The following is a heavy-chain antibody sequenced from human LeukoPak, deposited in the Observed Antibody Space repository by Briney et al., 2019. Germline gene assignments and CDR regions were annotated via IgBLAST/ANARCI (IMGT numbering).Heavy chain of an antibody. V-gene: IGHV4-39*01. CDR2: IYYSGST. CDR3: ARPMSMVRGDPFDY. J-gene: IGHJ4*02. D-gene: IGHD3-10*01. CDR1: GGSISSSSYY. Sequence: SETLSLTCTVSGGSISSSSYYWGWIRQPPGKGLEWIGSIYYSGSTYYNPSLKSRVTISVDTSKNQFSLKLSSVTAADTAVYYCARPMSMVRGDPFDYWGQGTLVTVSS.